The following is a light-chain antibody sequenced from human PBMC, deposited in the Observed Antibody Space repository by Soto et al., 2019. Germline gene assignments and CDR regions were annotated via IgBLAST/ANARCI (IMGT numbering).Light chain of an antibody. J-gene: IGKJ1*01. V-gene: IGKV1-6*01. CDR1: QDIRND. Sequence: AIQMTQSPSSLSVSVGDRVTITCRASQDIRNDLGWYQQKPGKTPKLLIFAASSLQSGVPSRFSGSGSGTDFTLTISSLQPEDFATYYCLQDFNYPWTFGQGTKVEIE. CDR2: AAS. CDR3: LQDFNYPWT.